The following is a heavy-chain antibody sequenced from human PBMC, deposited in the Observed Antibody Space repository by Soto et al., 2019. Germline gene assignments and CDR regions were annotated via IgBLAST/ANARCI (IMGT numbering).Heavy chain of an antibody. V-gene: IGHV4-31*03. D-gene: IGHD1-1*01. J-gene: IGHJ3*02. CDR3: ARGHWNDAFDI. Sequence: PWETLSLTCTVSGGSISSGGYYWSWIRQHPGKGLEWIGCIYYSGSTYYNPSLKSRVTISVDTSKNQFSLKLSSVTAADTAVYYCARGHWNDAFDIWGQGTMVTVSS. CDR1: GGSISSGGYY. CDR2: IYYSGST.